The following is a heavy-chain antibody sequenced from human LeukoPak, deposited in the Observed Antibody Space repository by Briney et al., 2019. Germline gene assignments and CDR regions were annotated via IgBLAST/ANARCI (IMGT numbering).Heavy chain of an antibody. CDR1: GGSISSGSYY. CDR2: IYTSGST. V-gene: IGHV4-61*02. D-gene: IGHD3-3*01. J-gene: IGHJ4*02. Sequence: PSETLSLTCTVSGGSISSGSYYRSWIRQPAGKGLEWIGRIYTSGSTNYNPSLKSRVTISVDTFKNQFSLKLSSVTAADTAVYYCARDGIFGVVTTGGLRYWGQGTLVTVSS. CDR3: ARDGIFGVVTTGGLRY.